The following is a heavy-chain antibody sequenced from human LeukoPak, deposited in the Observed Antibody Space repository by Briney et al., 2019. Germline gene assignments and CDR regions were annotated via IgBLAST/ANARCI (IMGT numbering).Heavy chain of an antibody. Sequence: SETLSLTCIVSGGSISSYYWSWIRQPPGKGLEWIGYIYYSGSTNYNPSLKSRVTISVDTSKNQFSLKLSSVTAADTAVYYCARVVPDRGYSYGWGYFDYWGQGTLVTVSS. D-gene: IGHD5-18*01. J-gene: IGHJ4*02. CDR3: ARVVPDRGYSYGWGYFDY. CDR1: GGSISSYY. V-gene: IGHV4-59*08. CDR2: IYYSGST.